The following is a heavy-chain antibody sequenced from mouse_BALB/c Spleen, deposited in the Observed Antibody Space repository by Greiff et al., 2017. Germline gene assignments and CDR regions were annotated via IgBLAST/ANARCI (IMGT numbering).Heavy chain of an antibody. CDR3: VRGDPGTGFAY. J-gene: IGHJ3*01. CDR2: IRSKSNNYAT. CDR1: GFTFNTNA. D-gene: IGHD4-1*01. V-gene: IGHV10S3*01. Sequence: GGGLVQPKGSLKLSCAASGFTFNTNAMNWVRQAPGKGLEWVARIRSKSNNYATYYADSVKDRFTISRDDSQSMLYLQMNNLKTEDTAMYYCVRGDPGTGFAYWGQGTLVTVSA.